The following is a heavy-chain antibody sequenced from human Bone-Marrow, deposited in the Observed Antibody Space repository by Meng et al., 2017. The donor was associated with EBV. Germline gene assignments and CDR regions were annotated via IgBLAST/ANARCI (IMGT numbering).Heavy chain of an antibody. V-gene: IGHV1-2*06. Sequence: VQRVQVGAGLKKPGAAVKFSCKASGYTFTGYYMHWVRQAPGQGLEWMGRINPNSGGTNYAQKFQGRVTMTRDTSISTAYMELSRLRSDDTAVYYCARVYSRNFYDSSGSQDYWGQGTLVTVSS. CDR1: GYTFTGYY. CDR3: ARVYSRNFYDSSGSQDY. CDR2: INPNSGGT. J-gene: IGHJ4*02. D-gene: IGHD3-22*01.